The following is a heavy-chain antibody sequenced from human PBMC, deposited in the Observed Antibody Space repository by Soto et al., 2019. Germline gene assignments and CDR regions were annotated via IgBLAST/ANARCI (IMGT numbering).Heavy chain of an antibody. J-gene: IGHJ6*03. V-gene: IGHV4-4*02. Sequence: QVQLQESGPGLVKPSETLSLTCAVSGGSISISNWWSWVRQTPGKGLEWIGPIHHSGSTNYSSSLTSRVTISVAKSKDQFSLKMNSVTAADTAVYYCGRGGYYFYMDVWGKGTTVTVSS. CDR3: GRGGYYFYMDV. CDR1: GGSISISNW. D-gene: IGHD1-26*01. CDR2: IHHSGST.